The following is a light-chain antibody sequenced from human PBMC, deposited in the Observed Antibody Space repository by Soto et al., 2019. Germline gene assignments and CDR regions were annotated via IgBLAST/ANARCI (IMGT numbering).Light chain of an antibody. J-gene: IGLJ3*02. CDR1: SSDVGGSKY. Sequence: QSALTQPVSVSGSLGQSITVSCTGTSSDVGGSKYVSWYQQHPGKAPKVMIYDVTNRPSGISVRFSGSKSGNTASLTISGLQAEDEADYYCSSHTSSGTWVFGGGTKVTVL. CDR3: SSHTSSGTWV. CDR2: DVT. V-gene: IGLV2-14*01.